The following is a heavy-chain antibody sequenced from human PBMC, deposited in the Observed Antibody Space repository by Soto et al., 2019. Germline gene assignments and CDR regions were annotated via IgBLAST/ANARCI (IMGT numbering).Heavy chain of an antibody. D-gene: IGHD2-15*01. V-gene: IGHV3-11*01. CDR3: ARDPGYCSGGSCPFDY. Sequence: QVQLVESGGGLVKPGGSLRLSCAASGFIFSDYYMSWIRQAPGKGLEWVSYITSSGRTIYYADSVKRRFTNSRDNAKNSLYLQMNRLRAEDAAVYYCARDPGYCSGGSCPFDYWGQGTLVTVSS. J-gene: IGHJ4*02. CDR1: GFIFSDYY. CDR2: ITSSGRTI.